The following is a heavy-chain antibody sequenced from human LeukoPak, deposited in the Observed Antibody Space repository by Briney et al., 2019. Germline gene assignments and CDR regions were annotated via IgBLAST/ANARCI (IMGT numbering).Heavy chain of an antibody. CDR2: IYPGDSDT. V-gene: IGHV5-51*01. J-gene: IGHJ4*02. Sequence: GESLKISCKGSGYSFTSYWIGWGRQMPGKGLEWMGIIYPGDSDTRYSPSFQGQVTISADKSISTAYLQWSSLKASDTAMYYCARRADDYGYLYYFDYWGQGTLVTVSS. CDR3: ARRADDYGYLYYFDY. CDR1: GYSFTSYW. D-gene: IGHD4-17*01.